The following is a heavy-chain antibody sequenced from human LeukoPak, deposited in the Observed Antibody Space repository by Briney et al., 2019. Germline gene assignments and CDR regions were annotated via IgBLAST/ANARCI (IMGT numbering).Heavy chain of an antibody. D-gene: IGHD4-11*01. J-gene: IGHJ4*02. CDR1: GGSISDFY. Sequence: PSETLSLTCIVSGGSISDFYWSWVRQSAGKGLEYIGRIYSSGSTNYNPSLKSRVATSVGTSKNQFSLNLRSLTAADTAVYYCARVTDSLDYWGQGTLVTVSS. CDR2: IYSSGST. V-gene: IGHV4-4*07. CDR3: ARVTDSLDY.